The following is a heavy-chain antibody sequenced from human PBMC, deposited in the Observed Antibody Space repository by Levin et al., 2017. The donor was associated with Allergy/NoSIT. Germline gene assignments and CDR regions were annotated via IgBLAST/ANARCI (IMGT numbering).Heavy chain of an antibody. CDR3: ARDPPTTDCSSTSCYAAAFDI. Sequence: GESLKISCKASGYTFTGYYMHWVRQAPGQGLEWMGWINPNSGGTNYAQKFQGRVTMTRDTSISTAYMELSRLRSDDTAVYYCARDPPTTDCSSTSCYAAAFDIWGQGTMVTVSS. D-gene: IGHD2-2*01. J-gene: IGHJ3*02. CDR1: GYTFTGYY. V-gene: IGHV1-2*02. CDR2: INPNSGGT.